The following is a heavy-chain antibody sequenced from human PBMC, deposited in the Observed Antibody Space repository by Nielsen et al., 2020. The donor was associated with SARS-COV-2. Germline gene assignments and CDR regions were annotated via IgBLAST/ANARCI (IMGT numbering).Heavy chain of an antibody. CDR1: GFTFSSYG. D-gene: IGHD6-19*01. Sequence: GESLKISCAASGFTFSSYGMHWVRQAPGKGLEWVAVISYDGSNKYYADSVKGRFTISRDNSKNTLYLQMNSLRAEDTAVYYCARASIAVAGSKFYYYYYYGMDVWGQGTTVTVSS. CDR3: ARASIAVAGSKFYYYYYYGMDV. V-gene: IGHV3-30*03. CDR2: ISYDGSNK. J-gene: IGHJ6*02.